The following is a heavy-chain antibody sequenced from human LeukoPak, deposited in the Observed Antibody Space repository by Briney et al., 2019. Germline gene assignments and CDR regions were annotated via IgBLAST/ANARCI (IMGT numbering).Heavy chain of an antibody. Sequence: GGSLRLSCAASGFTFSSYAMSWVRQAPGKGLEWVSAISGSGGSTYYADSVKGRFTISRDNSKNTLYLQMNSLRAEDTAVYYCAIGSGSYYGAQFDYWGQGTLVTVSS. CDR2: ISGSGGST. V-gene: IGHV3-23*01. J-gene: IGHJ4*02. CDR1: GFTFSSYA. CDR3: AIGSGSYYGAQFDY. D-gene: IGHD1-26*01.